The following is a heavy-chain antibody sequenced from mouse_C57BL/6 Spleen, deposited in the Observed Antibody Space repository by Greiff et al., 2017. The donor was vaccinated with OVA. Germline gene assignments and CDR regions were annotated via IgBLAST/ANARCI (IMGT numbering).Heavy chain of an antibody. CDR3: ARSASYYGSSYDYFDY. CDR1: GYTFTDYA. V-gene: IGHV1-67*01. Sequence: QVQLQQSGPELVRPGVSVKISCKGSGYTFTDYAMHWVKQSHAKSLEWIGVISTYYGDASYNQKFKDKATMTVDNSSSTAYMELARLTSEDSAVYYCARSASYYGSSYDYFDYWGQGTTLTVSS. J-gene: IGHJ2*01. D-gene: IGHD1-1*01. CDR2: ISTYYGDA.